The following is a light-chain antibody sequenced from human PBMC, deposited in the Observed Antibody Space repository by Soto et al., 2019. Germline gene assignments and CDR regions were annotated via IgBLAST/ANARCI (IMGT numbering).Light chain of an antibody. CDR3: SSYTSSNTLI. Sequence: QSVLTQPASVSGSPGQSITISCTGTSSDVGRYNYVSWYQQHPDKAPKLMIYDVSNRPSGVSYRFSGSKSGNTASLTISGLQAEDEADYYCSSYTSSNTLIFGGGTKLTVL. V-gene: IGLV2-14*01. CDR2: DVS. J-gene: IGLJ2*01. CDR1: SSDVGRYNY.